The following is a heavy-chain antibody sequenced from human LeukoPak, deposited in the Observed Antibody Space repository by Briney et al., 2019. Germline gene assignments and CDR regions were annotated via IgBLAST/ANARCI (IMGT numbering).Heavy chain of an antibody. Sequence: GGPLRLSCTLSGFTVSTTLMDWFRQAPGKGLEWVSLIYDDGGTVYGDSARGRFTISTDTSKNMGYLQINSLKVEDSPIYSSARDRGGRESWVEIDLWGQGTLVTVSS. J-gene: IGHJ5*02. D-gene: IGHD3-16*01. CDR2: IYDDGGT. CDR3: ARDRGGRESWVEIDL. CDR1: GFTVSTTL. V-gene: IGHV3-66*01.